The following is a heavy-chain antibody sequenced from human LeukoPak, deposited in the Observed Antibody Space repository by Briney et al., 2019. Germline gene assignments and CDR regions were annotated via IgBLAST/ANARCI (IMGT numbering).Heavy chain of an antibody. CDR1: GYSFTSYW. V-gene: IGHV5-51*01. CDR3: ARIGQWLALENRFDP. CDR2: IYPGDSDT. Sequence: GESLKISCKGSGYSFTSYWIGWVRQMPGKGLEWVGIIYPGDSDTRYSPSFQGQVTISADKSISTAYLQWSSLKASDTAMYYCARIGQWLALENRFDPWGQGTLVTVSS. D-gene: IGHD6-19*01. J-gene: IGHJ5*02.